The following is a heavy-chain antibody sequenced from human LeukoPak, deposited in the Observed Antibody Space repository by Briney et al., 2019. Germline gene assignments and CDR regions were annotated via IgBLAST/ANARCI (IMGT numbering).Heavy chain of an antibody. Sequence: ASVKVSCKASGYTFTGYYMHWVRQAPGEALEWTGRINPNSGGTNYAQKFQGRVTMTRDTSISTAYMELSRLRSDDTAVYYCAREYVGYSYGSNCDYWGQGTLVTVSS. CDR3: AREYVGYSYGSNCDY. D-gene: IGHD5-18*01. J-gene: IGHJ4*02. CDR1: GYTFTGYY. V-gene: IGHV1-2*06. CDR2: INPNSGGT.